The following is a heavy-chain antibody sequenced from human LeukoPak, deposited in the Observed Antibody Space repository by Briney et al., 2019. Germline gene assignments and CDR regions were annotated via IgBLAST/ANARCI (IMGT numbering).Heavy chain of an antibody. V-gene: IGHV3-7*01. D-gene: IGHD2-21*01. Sequence: GGSLRLSCTASEFTFSSYSMSWVRQAPGKGLEWVANIKQDGSEKDYVDSVKGRFTISRDNAKNSLYLQMNNLRAEDTAVYYCARYCGGDCYGMDIWGQGTTVTVSS. J-gene: IGHJ6*02. CDR1: EFTFSSYS. CDR2: IKQDGSEK. CDR3: ARYCGGDCYGMDI.